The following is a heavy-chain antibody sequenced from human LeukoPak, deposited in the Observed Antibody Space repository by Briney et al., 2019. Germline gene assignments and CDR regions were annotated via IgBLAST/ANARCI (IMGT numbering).Heavy chain of an antibody. J-gene: IGHJ4*02. V-gene: IGHV4-34*01. CDR3: AREKYCSGGSCSDY. CDR1: GGSFSGYY. D-gene: IGHD2-15*01. CDR2: VNHSGST. Sequence: SETLSLTCAVYGGSFSGYYWSWIRQLPGKGLEWIGEVNHSGSTNYNPSLKSRVTISVDTSKNQFSLKLSSVTAADTAAYYCAREKYCSGGSCSDYWGQGTLVTVSS.